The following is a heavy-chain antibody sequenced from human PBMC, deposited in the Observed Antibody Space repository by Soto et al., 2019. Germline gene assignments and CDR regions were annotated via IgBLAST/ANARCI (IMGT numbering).Heavy chain of an antibody. J-gene: IGHJ4*02. V-gene: IGHV3-30-3*01. Sequence: PGGSLRLSCAASGFRFSNYPMHWVRQAPGKGLEWVAAISYDGSIVYYGSDKYYADSVKGRFTISRDNSKRILYLQMNSLGVEDTALYYCAKDRPRRTSGYCFDYWGQGTPVTVSS. CDR2: ISYDGSIVYYGSDK. CDR3: AKDRPRRTSGYCFDY. CDR1: GFRFSNYP. D-gene: IGHD1-1*01.